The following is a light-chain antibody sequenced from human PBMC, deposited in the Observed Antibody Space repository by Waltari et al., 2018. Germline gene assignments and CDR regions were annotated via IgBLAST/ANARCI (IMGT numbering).Light chain of an antibody. CDR2: RNS. V-gene: IGLV1-47*01. CDR1: ATNTGTHY. Sequence: QSVLNQPPSSSGTPGQRVTLPRSGGATNTGTHYVYRDTQLPGMAPRLLVYRNSQRPSGVPGRFSGSKSGTSASLAISGLRSEDEADYYCASWDDKLGGAVFGGGTKVTVL. J-gene: IGLJ2*01. CDR3: ASWDDKLGGAV.